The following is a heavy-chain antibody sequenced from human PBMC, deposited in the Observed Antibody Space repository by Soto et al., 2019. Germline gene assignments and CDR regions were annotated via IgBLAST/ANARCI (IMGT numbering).Heavy chain of an antibody. CDR3: RRDLKYTVDY. CDR1: GFAFSTYW. V-gene: IGHV3-74*01. CDR2: LNGDGSST. J-gene: IGHJ4*02. D-gene: IGHD2-2*02. Sequence: GGSLRLSCAASGFAFSTYWMHWVRQAPGKGLVWVSRLNGDGSSTSYADSVRGRFTISRDNAKNTVYLQMNSLREEDTAVYYCRRDLKYTVDYWGQGSLVTVSS.